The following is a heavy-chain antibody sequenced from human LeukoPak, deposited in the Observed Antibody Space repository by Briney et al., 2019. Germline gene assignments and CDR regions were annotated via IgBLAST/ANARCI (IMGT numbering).Heavy chain of an antibody. CDR2: ISRNSIYI. V-gene: IGHV3-21*01. CDR3: ARSNDFDI. Sequence: GGSLRLSCAASGFTFSSYSMNWVRQAPGKGLEWVSSISRNSIYIYYADSVKGRFTISRDNAKNSLYLQMTSLRVEDTAFYYCARSNDFDIWGQGIMVIVSS. CDR1: GFTFSSYS. J-gene: IGHJ3*02.